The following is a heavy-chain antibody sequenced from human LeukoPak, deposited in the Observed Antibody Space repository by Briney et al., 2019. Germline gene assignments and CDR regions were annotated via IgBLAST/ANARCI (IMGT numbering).Heavy chain of an antibody. V-gene: IGHV5-51*01. CDR1: GYRFTSYW. CDR3: ARPGSGWSLDY. CDR2: IHPNDFNT. D-gene: IGHD6-19*01. J-gene: IGHJ4*02. Sequence: GESLKISCKGSGYRFTSYWIGWVRQMPGKSLEWMGIIHPNDFNTRYSPSFQGQVTFSADKSISTAYLQWSSLKASDTAMYYCARPGSGWSLDYWGQGTLVTVSS.